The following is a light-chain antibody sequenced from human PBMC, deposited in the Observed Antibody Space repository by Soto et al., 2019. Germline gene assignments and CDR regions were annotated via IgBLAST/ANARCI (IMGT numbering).Light chain of an antibody. CDR1: QSVSSNY. CDR3: QQYGSSPWT. V-gene: IGKV3-20*01. CDR2: GAS. J-gene: IGKJ1*01. Sequence: EIVLTQSPGALYLSTGERATLACRASQSVSSNYLALYQQKPGQTPRLLIYGASSRATGIPDRFSGSGYGTDCTLTISRVEPEDFAVFYCQQYGSSPWTFGQGTTVAIK.